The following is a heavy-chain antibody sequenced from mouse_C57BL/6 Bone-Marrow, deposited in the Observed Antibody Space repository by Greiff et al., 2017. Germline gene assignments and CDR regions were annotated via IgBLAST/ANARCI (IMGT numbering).Heavy chain of an antibody. CDR1: GYTFTSYW. V-gene: IGHV1-69*01. Sequence: QVQLQQPGAELVMPGASVKLSCKASGYTFTSYWMHWVKPRPGQGLEWIGEIDPSDSYTNYNQKFKGKSTLTVDKSSSTAYMQLSSLTSEDSAVYYCARGHYYGSSYFYFDYWGQGTTLTVSS. CDR2: IDPSDSYT. J-gene: IGHJ2*01. CDR3: ARGHYYGSSYFYFDY. D-gene: IGHD1-1*01.